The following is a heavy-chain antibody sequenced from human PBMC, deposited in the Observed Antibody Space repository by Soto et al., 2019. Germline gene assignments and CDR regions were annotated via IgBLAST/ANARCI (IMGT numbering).Heavy chain of an antibody. Sequence: ASVKVSCKASGYTFTSYDINWVRQATGQGLEWMGWMNPNSGNTGYAQKFQGRVTMTRNTSISTAYMELSSLRSEDTAVYYCARGEGGKLLWFGELGRKKKNWFNPWGQGTLVTVSS. CDR2: MNPNSGNT. D-gene: IGHD3-10*01. J-gene: IGHJ5*02. CDR3: ARGEGGKLLWFGELGRKKKNWFNP. CDR1: GYTFTSYD. V-gene: IGHV1-8*01.